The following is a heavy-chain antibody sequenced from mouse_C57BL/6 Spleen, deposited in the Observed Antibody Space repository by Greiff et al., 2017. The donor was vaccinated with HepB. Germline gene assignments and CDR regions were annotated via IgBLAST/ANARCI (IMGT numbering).Heavy chain of an antibody. V-gene: IGHV1-15*01. CDR2: IDPETGGT. J-gene: IGHJ1*03. Sequence: QVQLKESGAELVRPGASVTLSCKASGYTFTDYEMHWVKQTPVHGLEWIGAIDPETGGTAYNQKFKGKAILTADKSSSTAYMELRSLTSEDSAVYYCTRVDYGSSYGYFDVWGTGTTVTVSS. D-gene: IGHD1-1*01. CDR1: GYTFTDYE. CDR3: TRVDYGSSYGYFDV.